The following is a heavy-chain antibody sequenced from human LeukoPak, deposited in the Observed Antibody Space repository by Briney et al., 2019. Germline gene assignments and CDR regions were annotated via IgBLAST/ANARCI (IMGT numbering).Heavy chain of an antibody. CDR1: GFTVSSNY. Sequence: PGGSLRLSCAASGFTVSSNYMSWVRQAPGKGLEWVSVIYSGGSTYYADSVKGRFTISRDNSKNTLYLQMNSLRAEDTAVYYCASGLLGSWGRFDYWGQGTLVTVSS. CDR2: IYSGGST. J-gene: IGHJ4*02. V-gene: IGHV3-53*01. D-gene: IGHD2-21*01. CDR3: ASGLLGSWGRFDY.